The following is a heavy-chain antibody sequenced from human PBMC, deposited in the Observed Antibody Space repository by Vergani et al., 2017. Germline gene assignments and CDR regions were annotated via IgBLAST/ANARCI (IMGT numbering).Heavy chain of an antibody. D-gene: IGHD3-22*01. V-gene: IGHV1-18*01. CDR3: ARDFPWDYDSXTGPLGYFYAMDV. J-gene: IGHJ6*02. Sequence: QSQLVQSGAEVRKPGASLKVSCKSFNYTFRSFGITWVRQAPGQGLEWMGWISGFSGDTNYAQKFQDRVTMTTDTSTATAYMELRNLRSDDTAVYYCARDFPWDYDSXTGPLGYFYAMDVWGQGTAVTVS. CDR2: ISGFSGDT. CDR1: NYTFRSFG.